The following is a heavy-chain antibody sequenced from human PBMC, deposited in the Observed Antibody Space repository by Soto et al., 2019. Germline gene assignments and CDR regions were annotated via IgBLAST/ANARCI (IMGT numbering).Heavy chain of an antibody. CDR2: ISSSSSTI. V-gene: IGHV3-48*01. J-gene: IGHJ4*02. D-gene: IGHD3-3*01. Sequence: GGSLRLSCAASGFTFSSYSMNWVRQAPGKGLEWVSYISSSSSTIYYADSVKGRFTVSRDNSKNTLYLQMNSLRAEDTAVYYCARGPYYDFWSGPDPEIDYWGQGTLVTVSS. CDR3: ARGPYYDFWSGPDPEIDY. CDR1: GFTFSSYS.